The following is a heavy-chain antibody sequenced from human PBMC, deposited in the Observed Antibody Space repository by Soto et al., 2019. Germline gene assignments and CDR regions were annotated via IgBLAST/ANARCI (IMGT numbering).Heavy chain of an antibody. CDR3: ARDIRSAYFDY. J-gene: IGHJ4*02. CDR1: EFSFNIYT. V-gene: IGHV3-30-3*01. CDR2: ISDDGSKE. Sequence: GGSLRLSCAASEFSFNIYTMHWVRQAPGKGLERVAVISDDGSKEYYADSVKGRFTISRDNSENTMYLQMNSLRVEDTAVYYCARDIRSAYFDYWGQGALVTVSS. D-gene: IGHD2-21*01.